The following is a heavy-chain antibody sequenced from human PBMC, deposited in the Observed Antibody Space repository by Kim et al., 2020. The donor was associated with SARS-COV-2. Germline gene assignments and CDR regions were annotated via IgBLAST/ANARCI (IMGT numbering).Heavy chain of an antibody. CDR1: GYTFTSYA. Sequence: ASVKVSCKASGYTFTSYAIHWVRQAPGQRLEWMGWINAGNGNTKYSQKFQGRVTITRDTSASTAYMELSSLRSEDTAVYYCARDYYYDSTGGVAFDIWGQGTMVTVSS. CDR3: ARDYYYDSTGGVAFDI. V-gene: IGHV1-3*01. J-gene: IGHJ3*02. D-gene: IGHD3-22*01. CDR2: INAGNGNT.